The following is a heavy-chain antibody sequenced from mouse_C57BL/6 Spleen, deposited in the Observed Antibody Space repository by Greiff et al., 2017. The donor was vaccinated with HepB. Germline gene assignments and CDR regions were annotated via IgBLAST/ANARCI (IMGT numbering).Heavy chain of an antibody. CDR1: GFTFSSYG. V-gene: IGHV5-6*01. J-gene: IGHJ3*01. CDR2: ISSGGSYT. Sequence: EVMLVESGGDLVKPGGSLKLSCAASGFTFSSYGMSWVRQTPDKRLEWVATISSGGSYTYYPDSVKGRFTISRDYAKNTLYLQMSSLKSEDTAMYYCARQFYDYDGAYWGQGTLVTVSA. CDR3: ARQFYDYDGAY. D-gene: IGHD2-4*01.